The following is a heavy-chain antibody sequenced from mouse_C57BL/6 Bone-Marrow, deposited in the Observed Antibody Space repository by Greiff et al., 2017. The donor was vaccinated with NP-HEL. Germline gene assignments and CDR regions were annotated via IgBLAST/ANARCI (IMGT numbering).Heavy chain of an antibody. J-gene: IGHJ2*01. CDR2: IYPRSGNT. CDR3: ARPGPYYFDY. CDR1: GYTFTSYG. V-gene: IGHV1-81*01. D-gene: IGHD4-1*01. Sequence: QVHVKQSGAELARPGASVKLSCKASGYTFTSYGMSWVKQRTGQGLEWIGEIYPRSGNTYYNEKFKGKATLTADKSSSTAYMELRSLTSEDSAVYFCARPGPYYFDYWGQGTTLTVSS.